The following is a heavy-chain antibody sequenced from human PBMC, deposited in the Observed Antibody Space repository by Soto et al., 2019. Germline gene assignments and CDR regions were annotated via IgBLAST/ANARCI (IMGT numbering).Heavy chain of an antibody. V-gene: IGHV3-30-3*01. J-gene: IGHJ6*02. Sequence: GSLRLACAASVFTVISYAMHWVREAPGKGLEWVAVISYDGSNKYYADSVKGRFTISRDNSKNTLYLQMNSLRAEDTAVYYCAREVNYYGSGSYYYDYYYYGMDVWGQGTTVTVSS. CDR1: VFTVISYA. CDR2: ISYDGSNK. CDR3: AREVNYYGSGSYYYDYYYYGMDV. D-gene: IGHD3-10*01.